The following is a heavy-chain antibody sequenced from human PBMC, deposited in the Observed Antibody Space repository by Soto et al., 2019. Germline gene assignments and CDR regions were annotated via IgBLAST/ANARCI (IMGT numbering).Heavy chain of an antibody. CDR1: GYTFANHW. V-gene: IGHV3-74*01. CDR2: MNSDGSLI. CDR3: ARDGYSSPYYFDY. D-gene: IGHD6-13*01. J-gene: IGHJ4*02. Sequence: GGSLRLSCAVAGYTFANHWMHWVRQAPGKGLEWVSRMNSDGSLINYADSVKGRFTVSRDNARNTLYLQMNSLRVEDTAVYYCARDGYSSPYYFDYWGQGTLVTVSS.